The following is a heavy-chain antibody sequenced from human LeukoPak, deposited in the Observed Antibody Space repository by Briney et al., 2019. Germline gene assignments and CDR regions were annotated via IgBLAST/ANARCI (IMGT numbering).Heavy chain of an antibody. CDR2: IGLDGAQK. Sequence: GGSLRLSRAASGFTFSSHSMGWVRQAPGKGLECVATIGLDGAQKDFVDSVKGRFTLSRDNAKYSLFLGMNRLRVEDTAVYYCARWRGLQSEFDCWGQGTLVTVYS. J-gene: IGHJ4*02. CDR3: ARWRGLQSEFDC. D-gene: IGHD5-24*01. V-gene: IGHV3-7*01. CDR1: GFTFSSHS.